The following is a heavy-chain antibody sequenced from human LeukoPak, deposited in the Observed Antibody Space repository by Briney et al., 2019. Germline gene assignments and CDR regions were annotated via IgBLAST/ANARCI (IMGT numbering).Heavy chain of an antibody. D-gene: IGHD6-19*01. CDR2: VYHSGST. J-gene: IGHJ4*02. CDR3: ARGTLYRGWSYYLDF. Sequence: SSETLSLTCAVSGGSISSSYWWSWVRQPPGKGLEWIGEVYHSGSTNYSPSLKSRVTLSVDMSKNHFSLRLRSVTAADTAMYYCARGTLYRGWSYYLDFWGQGSQVTVSS. CDR1: GGSISSSYW. V-gene: IGHV4-4*02.